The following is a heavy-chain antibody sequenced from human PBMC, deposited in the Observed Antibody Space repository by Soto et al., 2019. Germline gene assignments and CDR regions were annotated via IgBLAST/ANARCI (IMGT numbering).Heavy chain of an antibody. D-gene: IGHD6-6*01. V-gene: IGHV4-39*01. CDR2: ISFGVTT. Sequence: SETLSLTCTVSGGSISSSDYYWGWVRQPPGKGLEWIGSISFGVTTYYNPSLKSRLTISIDTSTNQFSLQLSSVTAADTAVYYCATSPVSRLLHHWYFDLWGRGTLVPVSS. J-gene: IGHJ2*01. CDR1: GGSISSSDYY. CDR3: ATSPVSRLLHHWYFDL.